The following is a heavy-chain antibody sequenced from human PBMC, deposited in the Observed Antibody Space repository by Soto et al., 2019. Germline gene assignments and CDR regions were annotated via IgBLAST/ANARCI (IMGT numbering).Heavy chain of an antibody. J-gene: IGHJ4*02. CDR2: ISGSGGST. V-gene: IGHV3-23*01. CDR3: ANGGHHEINTH. CDR1: GFTFRSNA. D-gene: IGHD2-15*01. Sequence: GGYLRLSCTASGFTFRSNAMSWVRQAPGKGLEWVSAISGSGGSTYYADSVKGRFTISRDNSKNTLYLQMNSLRAEDTAVYYWANGGHHEINTHWGQGTLDTVSS.